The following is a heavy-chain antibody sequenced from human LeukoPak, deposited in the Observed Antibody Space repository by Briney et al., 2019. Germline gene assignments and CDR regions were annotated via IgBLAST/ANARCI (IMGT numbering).Heavy chain of an antibody. CDR3: ARVITMVRGVIRYYYYYYGMDV. CDR1: GYTFTRYG. CDR2: ISAYKGNT. V-gene: IGHV1-18*04. J-gene: IGHJ6*02. D-gene: IGHD3-10*01. Sequence: ASVQVSCMACGYTFTRYGISGVRPAPGQGVEWMGWISAYKGNTNYAQKLQGRVTMPTDTSTSTAYMELRSLRSDDTAVYYCARVITMVRGVIRYYYYYYGMDVWGQGTTVTVSS.